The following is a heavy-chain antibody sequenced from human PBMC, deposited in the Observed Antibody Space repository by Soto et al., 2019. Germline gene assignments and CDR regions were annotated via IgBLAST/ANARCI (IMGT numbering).Heavy chain of an antibody. CDR2: ISGSGGGT. Sequence: GGSLRLSCAASGFTFSSYAMSWVRQAPGKGLEWVSAISGSGGGTYYADTVKGRFTISRDNSKNTLYLQMNSLRAEDTAVYYCARPYYDILPGVFPPFDYGGQGPLVTVP. CDR1: GFTFSSYA. J-gene: IGHJ4*02. D-gene: IGHD3-9*01. V-gene: IGHV3-23*01. CDR3: ARPYYDILPGVFPPFDY.